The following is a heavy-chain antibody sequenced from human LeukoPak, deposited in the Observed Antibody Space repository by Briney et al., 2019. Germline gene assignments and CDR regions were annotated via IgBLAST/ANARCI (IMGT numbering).Heavy chain of an antibody. Sequence: GGSLRLSCAASGFTFSSYSMNWVRQAPGKGLEWVSSISSSSSYIYYADSVKGRFTISRDNAKNSLYLQMNSLRAEDTAVYYCARDKWSHYYGSGREWGTNWFDPWGQGTLVTVSS. V-gene: IGHV3-21*01. J-gene: IGHJ5*02. CDR2: ISSSSSYI. CDR3: ARDKWSHYYGSGREWGTNWFDP. D-gene: IGHD3-10*01. CDR1: GFTFSSYS.